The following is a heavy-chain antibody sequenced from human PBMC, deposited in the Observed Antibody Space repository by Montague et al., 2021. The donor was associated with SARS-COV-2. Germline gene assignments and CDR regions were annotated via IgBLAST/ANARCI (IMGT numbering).Heavy chain of an antibody. V-gene: IGHV4-39*01. Sequence: SETLSLTRTVSGGSISSSSYYWGWIRQPPGKGLEWIGSIYCSGSTYYNPSLKSRVTISVDTSKDQFSRKLTSVTAADTAVYYCASHTYYYDSSGSDAFDFWGQGTMVTVSS. D-gene: IGHD3-22*01. J-gene: IGHJ3*01. CDR2: IYCSGST. CDR1: GGSISSSSYY. CDR3: ASHTYYYDSSGSDAFDF.